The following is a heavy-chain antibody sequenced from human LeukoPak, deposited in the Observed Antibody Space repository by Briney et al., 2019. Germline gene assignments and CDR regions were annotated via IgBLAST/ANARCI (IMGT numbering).Heavy chain of an antibody. CDR1: GYTFTGYY. Sequence: GASVKVSCKASGYTFTGYYMHWVRQAPGQGLEWMGWINPNSGGTNYAQKFQGRVTMTRDTSISTAYMELSRLRSDDTAVYYCARVAYSSSWTQGHAEYFQHWGQGTLVTVSS. CDR2: INPNSGGT. CDR3: ARVAYSSSWTQGHAEYFQH. V-gene: IGHV1-2*02. D-gene: IGHD6-13*01. J-gene: IGHJ1*01.